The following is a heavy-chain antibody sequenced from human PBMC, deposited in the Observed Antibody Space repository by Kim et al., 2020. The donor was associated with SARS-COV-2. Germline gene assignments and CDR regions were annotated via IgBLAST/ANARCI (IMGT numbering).Heavy chain of an antibody. CDR3: ASDPGSSWFDY. Sequence: TYYADSVKGRFTISRDNSKNTLYLQLNSLGAEETAVYYGASDPGSSWFDYWGQGTLVTVSS. J-gene: IGHJ4*02. V-gene: IGHV3-66*03. CDR2: T. D-gene: IGHD6-6*01.